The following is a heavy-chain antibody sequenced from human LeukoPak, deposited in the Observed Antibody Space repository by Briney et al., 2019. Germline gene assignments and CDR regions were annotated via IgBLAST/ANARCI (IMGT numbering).Heavy chain of an antibody. CDR1: GDSISNYY. J-gene: IGHJ3*02. D-gene: IGHD7-27*01. Sequence: SETLSLTCTVSGDSISNYYWSWIRQPAGKGLEWIGRIYTSGSTNYNPSLKSRATISVDTSKNQFSLNLSSVTAADTAVYYCARKTGDSDAFDIWGQGTMVTVSS. CDR2: IYTSGST. V-gene: IGHV4-4*07. CDR3: ARKTGDSDAFDI.